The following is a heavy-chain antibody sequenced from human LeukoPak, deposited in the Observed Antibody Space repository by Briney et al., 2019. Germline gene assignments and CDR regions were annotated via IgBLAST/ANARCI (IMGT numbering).Heavy chain of an antibody. V-gene: IGHV3-64D*09. CDR2: ISSNGGTT. J-gene: IGHJ4*02. CDR3: VKGHDSSGYYLSYFDY. Sequence: GGSLRLSCSASGFTFSSYAMHGVRQAPGKGLEYVSTISSNGGTTYYADSVKGRFTISRDNSKNTLYLQMSSLRAEDTAVYYCVKGHDSSGYYLSYFDYWGQGALVTVSS. D-gene: IGHD3-22*01. CDR1: GFTFSSYA.